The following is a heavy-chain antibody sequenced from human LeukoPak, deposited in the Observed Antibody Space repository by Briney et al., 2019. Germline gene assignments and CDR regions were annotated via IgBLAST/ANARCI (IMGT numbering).Heavy chain of an antibody. CDR3: ARDPGKGYFDY. J-gene: IGHJ4*02. CDR2: INPNSSGT. V-gene: IGHV1-2*02. D-gene: IGHD1-14*01. CDR1: GYTFTGYY. Sequence: ASVKVSSTASGYTFTGYYIHWVRQAPGQGLGWMGWINPNSSGTNYAQKFQGRVTMTRDKSISTAYMELSRLRSDDTAVYYCARDPGKGYFDYWGQGTLVTVSS.